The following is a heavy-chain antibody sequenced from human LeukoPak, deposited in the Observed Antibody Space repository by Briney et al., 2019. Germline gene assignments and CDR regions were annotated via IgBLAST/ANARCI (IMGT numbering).Heavy chain of an antibody. V-gene: IGHV3-53*01. D-gene: IGHD6-19*01. CDR2: IYSGGST. CDR3: AKETGYSSGWDYYYYGMDV. CDR1: GFTVSSNY. Sequence: PGGSLRLSCAASGFTVSSNYMSWVRQAPGKGLEWVSVIYSGGSTYYADSVKGRFTISRDNSKNTLYLQMNSLRAEDTAVYYCAKETGYSSGWDYYYYGMDVWGQGTTVTVSS. J-gene: IGHJ6*02.